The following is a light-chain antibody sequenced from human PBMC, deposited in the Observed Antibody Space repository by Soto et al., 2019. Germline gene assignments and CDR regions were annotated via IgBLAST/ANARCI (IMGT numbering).Light chain of an antibody. J-gene: IGKJ1*01. V-gene: IGKV1-8*01. CDR2: AAS. Sequence: AIRMTQSPSSLSASTGDRVTITCRASQGISSYLAWYQQKPGKAPKLLIYAASTLQSGVPSRFSGSGSGTDFTLTISCLQSEDFETYYCQHYYSYPRTFGQGTKVDIK. CDR3: QHYYSYPRT. CDR1: QGISSY.